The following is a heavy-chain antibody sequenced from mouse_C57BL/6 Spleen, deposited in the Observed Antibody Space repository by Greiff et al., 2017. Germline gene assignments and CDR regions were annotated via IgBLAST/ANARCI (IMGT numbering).Heavy chain of an antibody. V-gene: IGHV1-69*01. CDR2: IDPSDSYT. D-gene: IGHD2-3*01. Sequence: VQLQQPGAELVMPGASVKLSCKASGYTFTSYWMHWVKQRPGQGLEWIGEIDPSDSYTNYNQKFKGKSTLTVDKSSSTAYMQLSSLTSEDSAVYYCARPIYDGYSYCFDYWGQGTTLTVSS. CDR3: ARPIYDGYSYCFDY. J-gene: IGHJ2*01. CDR1: GYTFTSYW.